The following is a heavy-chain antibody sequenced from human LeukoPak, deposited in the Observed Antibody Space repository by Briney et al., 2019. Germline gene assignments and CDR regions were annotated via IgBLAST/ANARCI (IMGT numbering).Heavy chain of an antibody. CDR2: IKEDGSEK. V-gene: IGHV3-7*03. D-gene: IGHD6-19*01. CDR3: ASLGSYRIAVAGNGNYYYGMDV. CDR1: GFTFSNYW. Sequence: GGSLRLSCAASGFTFSNYWMTWVRQAPGKGLEWVANIKEDGSEKYYVDSVKGRFTISRDNSKNTLYLQMNSLRAEDTAVYYCASLGSYRIAVAGNGNYYYGMDVWGQGTTVTVSS. J-gene: IGHJ6*02.